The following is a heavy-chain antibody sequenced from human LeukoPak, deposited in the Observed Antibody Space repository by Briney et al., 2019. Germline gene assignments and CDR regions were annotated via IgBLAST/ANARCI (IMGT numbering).Heavy chain of an antibody. Sequence: GGSLRLSCAASGFTFSSYSMNWVRQAPGKGLEWVSSISSSSSYIYYADSVKGRFTISRDNAKNSLYLQMNSLRAEDTAGYYCAREGSSSWYRNWFDPWGQGTLVTVSS. D-gene: IGHD6-13*01. V-gene: IGHV3-21*01. CDR3: AREGSSSWYRNWFDP. J-gene: IGHJ5*02. CDR2: ISSSSSYI. CDR1: GFTFSSYS.